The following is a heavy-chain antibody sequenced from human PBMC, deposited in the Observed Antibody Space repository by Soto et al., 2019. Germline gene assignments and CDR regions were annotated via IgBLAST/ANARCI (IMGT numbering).Heavy chain of an antibody. CDR1: GGSINSGGYY. CDR2: IYYSGST. J-gene: IGHJ6*02. D-gene: IGHD1-1*01. Sequence: SETLSLTCTVSGGSINSGGYYWSWIRQHPGKGLEWIGYIYYSGSTYYNPSLKSRVTISVDTSKNQFSLKLSSVTAADTAVYYCARDGSTNGMDVWGQGTTVTVSS. V-gene: IGHV4-31*03. CDR3: ARDGSTNGMDV.